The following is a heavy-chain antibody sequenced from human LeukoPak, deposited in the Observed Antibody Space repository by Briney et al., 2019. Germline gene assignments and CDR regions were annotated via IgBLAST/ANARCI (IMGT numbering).Heavy chain of an antibody. D-gene: IGHD1-26*01. CDR2: IYYSGST. J-gene: IGHJ4*02. Sequence: SETLSLTCTVSGGSISSYYWSWIRQPPGKGLEWIGYIYYSGSTNYNPSLKSRVTISVDTSKNQFSLKLSSVTAADTAWYYLARGLKAQIVGAPTLTYWGQGTLVTVSS. V-gene: IGHV4-59*12. CDR3: ARGLKAQIVGAPTLTY. CDR1: GGSISSYY.